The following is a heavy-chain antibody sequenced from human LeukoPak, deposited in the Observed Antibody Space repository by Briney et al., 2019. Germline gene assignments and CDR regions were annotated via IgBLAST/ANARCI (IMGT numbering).Heavy chain of an antibody. V-gene: IGHV3-30*18. J-gene: IGHJ4*02. D-gene: IGHD3-22*01. CDR3: AKEELLYYYDSSGYLGY. CDR1: GLTFSSYV. CDR2: ISYDGSNK. Sequence: GRSLRLSCAASGLTFSSYVMHWVRQAPGKGLEWVAVISYDGSNKYYADSVKGRFTISRDNSKNTLYLQMNSLRAEDTAVYYCAKEELLYYYDSSGYLGYWGQGTLVTVSS.